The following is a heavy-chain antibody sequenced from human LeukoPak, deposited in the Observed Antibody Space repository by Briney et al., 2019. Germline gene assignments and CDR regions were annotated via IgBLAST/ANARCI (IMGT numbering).Heavy chain of an antibody. CDR1: GGSNSSGDYY. D-gene: IGHD6-13*01. V-gene: IGHV4-30-4*08. Sequence: PSETLSLTCTVSGGSNSSGDYYWSWIRQPPGKGLEWIGYIYYSGSTYYNPSLKSRVTISVDTSKNQFSLKLSSVTAADTAVYYCASMQKAAGNFPAPPTRSFHADYWGQGTLVTVSS. CDR3: ASMQKAAGNFPAPPTRSFHADY. CDR2: IYYSGST. J-gene: IGHJ4*02.